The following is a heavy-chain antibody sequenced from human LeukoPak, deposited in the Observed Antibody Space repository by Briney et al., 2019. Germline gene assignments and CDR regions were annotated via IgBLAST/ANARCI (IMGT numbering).Heavy chain of an antibody. CDR1: GFTFSSYG. Sequence: PGGSLRLSCAASGFTFSSYGMHWVRQAPGKGLEWVAFRRYDGSNKYYADSVKGRSTISRDNSKNTLYLQMNSLRAEDTAVYYCARLSGINAKYYFDYWGQGTLVTVSS. J-gene: IGHJ4*02. CDR2: RRYDGSNK. V-gene: IGHV3-30*02. D-gene: IGHD2-8*01. CDR3: ARLSGINAKYYFDY.